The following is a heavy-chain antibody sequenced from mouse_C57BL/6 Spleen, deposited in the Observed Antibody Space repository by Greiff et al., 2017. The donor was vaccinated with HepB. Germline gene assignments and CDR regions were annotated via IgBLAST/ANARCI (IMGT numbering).Heavy chain of an antibody. CDR1: GYTFTSYW. J-gene: IGHJ2*01. Sequence: QVHVKQPGAELVKPGASVKLSCKASGYTFTSYWMHWVKQRPGRGLEWIGRIDPNSGGTKYNEKFKSKATLTVDKPSSTAYMQLSSLTSEDSAVYYCARERIYGNYDPLFDYWGQGTTLTVSS. CDR3: ARERIYGNYDPLFDY. V-gene: IGHV1-72*01. D-gene: IGHD2-1*01. CDR2: IDPNSGGT.